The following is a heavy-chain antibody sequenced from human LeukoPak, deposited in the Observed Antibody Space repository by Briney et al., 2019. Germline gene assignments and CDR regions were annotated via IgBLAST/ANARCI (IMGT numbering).Heavy chain of an antibody. Sequence: PGGSLRLSCVASGLTFNTYEMNCVRQAPGKALELLSYISTGGSTIYYPDSVKGRFTISRDNAKNSLYLQMTSLRAEDTAVYYCSGIASSWYYGMDVWGKGTTVTVSS. CDR1: GLTFNTYE. J-gene: IGHJ6*04. CDR3: SGIASSWYYGMDV. CDR2: ISTGGSTI. D-gene: IGHD6-13*01. V-gene: IGHV3-48*03.